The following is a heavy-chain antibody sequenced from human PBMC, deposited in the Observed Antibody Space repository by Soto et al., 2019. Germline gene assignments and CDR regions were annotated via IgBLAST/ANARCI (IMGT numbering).Heavy chain of an antibody. CDR3: ARQNQRYCGGDCYHAFDI. J-gene: IGHJ3*02. CDR1: GFTFSSYA. Sequence: GGSLRLSCAASGFTFSSYAMHWVRQAPGKGLEWVAVISYDGSNKYYADSVKGRFTISRDNSKNTLYLQMNSLRAADTAVYYCARQNQRYCGGDCYHAFDIWGQETMLTVSS. CDR2: ISYDGSNK. D-gene: IGHD2-21*02. V-gene: IGHV3-30-3*01.